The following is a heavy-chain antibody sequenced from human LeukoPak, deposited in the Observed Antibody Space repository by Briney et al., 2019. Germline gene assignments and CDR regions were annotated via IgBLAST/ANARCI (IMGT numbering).Heavy chain of an antibody. J-gene: IGHJ4*02. V-gene: IGHV3-66*01. CDR1: GFTVSSNY. D-gene: IGHD4-23*01. CDR2: IYSGGST. Sequence: GGSLRLSCAASGFTVSSNYMSCVRQAPGKGLEWVSVIYSGGSTYYADSVKGRFTISRDKSMNTMYLQMNSLRAEDSAVYYCAREGVYGGNPGYWGQGTMVTVSS. CDR3: AREGVYGGNPGY.